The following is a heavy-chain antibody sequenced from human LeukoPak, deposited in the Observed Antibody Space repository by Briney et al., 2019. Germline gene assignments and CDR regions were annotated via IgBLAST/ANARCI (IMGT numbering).Heavy chain of an antibody. V-gene: IGHV3-74*01. J-gene: IGHJ4*02. D-gene: IGHD3-9*01. Sequence: GGSLRLSCAASGFTFNTYWMHGVRQVPGKGLEWVSYINSDGSTTTYADSVKGRFTISRDNAKNSLYLQMNSLRVDDTAVYYCARDLTGYVLDYWGQGTLVTVSS. CDR1: GFTFNTYW. CDR2: INSDGSTT. CDR3: ARDLTGYVLDY.